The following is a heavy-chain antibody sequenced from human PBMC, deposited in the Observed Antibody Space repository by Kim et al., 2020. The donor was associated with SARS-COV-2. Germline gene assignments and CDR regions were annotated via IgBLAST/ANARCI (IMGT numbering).Heavy chain of an antibody. D-gene: IGHD3-22*01. Sequence: GGSLRLSCAASGFTFSSYGMHWVRQAPGKGLEWVAVISYDGSNKYYADSVKGRFTISRDNSKNTLYLQMNSLRAEDTAVYYCAKDILSYYDSSGYPDYWGQGTLVTVSS. CDR1: GFTFSSYG. CDR2: ISYDGSNK. CDR3: AKDILSYYDSSGYPDY. V-gene: IGHV3-30*18. J-gene: IGHJ4*02.